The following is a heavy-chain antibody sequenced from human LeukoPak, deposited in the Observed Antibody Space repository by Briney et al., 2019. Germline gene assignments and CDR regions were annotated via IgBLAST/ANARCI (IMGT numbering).Heavy chain of an antibody. J-gene: IGHJ4*02. V-gene: IGHV1-24*01. Sequence: GASVKVSCKVSGYTLTELSMHWVRRAPGKGLEWMGGFDPEDGETIYAQKFQGRVTMTEDTSTDTAYMELSSLRSEDTAVYYCATIPYGDYPNRYFDYWGQGTLVTVSS. CDR3: ATIPYGDYPNRYFDY. CDR1: GYTLTELS. D-gene: IGHD4-17*01. CDR2: FDPEDGET.